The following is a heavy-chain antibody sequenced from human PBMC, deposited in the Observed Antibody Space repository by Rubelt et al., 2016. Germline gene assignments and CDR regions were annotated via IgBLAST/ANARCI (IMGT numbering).Heavy chain of an antibody. Sequence: QVQLVQSGAEVKKPGASVKVSCKASGYTFTSYGISWVRQAPGQGLEWMGWISAYNGNTNYAQKVQGRVTMTTDTSTSTAYMELRSLRSDDTAVYYCARAQRIRLLMVYAPTFDYWGQGTLVTVSS. CDR1: GYTFTSYG. D-gene: IGHD2-8*01. CDR2: ISAYNGNT. V-gene: IGHV1-18*01. CDR3: ARAQRIRLLMVYAPTFDY. J-gene: IGHJ4*02.